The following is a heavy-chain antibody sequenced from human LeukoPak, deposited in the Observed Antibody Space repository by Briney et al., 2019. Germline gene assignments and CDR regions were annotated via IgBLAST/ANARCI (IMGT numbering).Heavy chain of an antibody. CDR3: AKGARYCTNGVCYSPSPIDY. V-gene: IGHV3-23*01. CDR1: GFTFSSYA. Sequence: PGGSLRLSCAASGFTFSSYAVSWVRQAPGMGLEWVSVISGSGGSTYYADSVKGRFTISRDNSKNTLYLQMNSLRAEDTAVYYCAKGARYCTNGVCYSPSPIDYWGQGTLVTVSS. D-gene: IGHD2-8*01. CDR2: ISGSGGST. J-gene: IGHJ4*02.